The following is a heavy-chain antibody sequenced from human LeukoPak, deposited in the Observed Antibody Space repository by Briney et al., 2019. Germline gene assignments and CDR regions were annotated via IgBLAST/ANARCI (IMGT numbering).Heavy chain of an antibody. J-gene: IGHJ4*02. V-gene: IGHV3-33*06. Sequence: GRSLRLSCAASGFTFSSYGMHWVRQAPGKGLEWVAVIWYDGSNKYYADSVKGRFTISRDNSKNTLYLQMNNLRAEDTALYYCAKEKGFGYSPLDYWGQGTLVTVSA. CDR1: GFTFSSYG. D-gene: IGHD3-22*01. CDR2: IWYDGSNK. CDR3: AKEKGFGYSPLDY.